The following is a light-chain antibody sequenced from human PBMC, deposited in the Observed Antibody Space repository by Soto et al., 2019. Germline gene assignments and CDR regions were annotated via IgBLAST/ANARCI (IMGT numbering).Light chain of an antibody. CDR2: GTS. J-gene: IGKJ1*01. V-gene: IGKV3-20*01. CDR3: QQYVSWT. CDR1: QTISSNY. Sequence: EIVLTQSLGTLSVSPGERATLSCRASQTISSNYLAWYQQKPGQAPSLLIYGTSSRATGIPDRFSGSGSGTDFTLTISRLEPEDSAIYYCQQYVSWTFGQGTKVEIK.